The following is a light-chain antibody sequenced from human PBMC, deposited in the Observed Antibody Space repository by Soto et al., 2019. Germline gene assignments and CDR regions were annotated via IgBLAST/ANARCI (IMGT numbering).Light chain of an antibody. Sequence: EIVLTQSPGTLSLSPGEKATHSCRASQSVSSSYLAWYQQKPGQAPWLLIYGASSRATGIPDRFSGSGSGTDFTLTISRLEPEDFAVYYCQQYGSSRTFGQGTKVDIK. CDR1: QSVSSSY. J-gene: IGKJ1*01. V-gene: IGKV3-20*01. CDR3: QQYGSSRT. CDR2: GAS.